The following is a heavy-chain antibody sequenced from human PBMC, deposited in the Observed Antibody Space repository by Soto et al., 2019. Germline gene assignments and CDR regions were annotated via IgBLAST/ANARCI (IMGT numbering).Heavy chain of an antibody. V-gene: IGHV4-4*07. Sequence: SETLSLTCTVSGHSMTGYYWTWIRQPAGKGLEWIGRLYSSGISAYDHSLASRVTMSLDTSRNQFFLNVTSVTAADTAVYYCAREGWGSSLCDWGRGTLVTVSS. CDR3: AREGWGSSLCD. J-gene: IGHJ4*02. CDR1: GHSMTGYY. D-gene: IGHD3-16*01. CDR2: LYSSGIS.